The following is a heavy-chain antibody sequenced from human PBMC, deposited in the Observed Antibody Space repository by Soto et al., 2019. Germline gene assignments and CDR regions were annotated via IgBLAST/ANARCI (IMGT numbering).Heavy chain of an antibody. D-gene: IGHD2-15*01. V-gene: IGHV2-70*01. J-gene: IGHJ5*02. CDR2: IDWDDDK. Sequence: SGPTLVNPTQTLTLTCTFPGFSLSTSGMCVSWIRQPPGKALEWLALIDWDDDKYYSTSLKTRLTISKDTSKNQVVLTMTNMDPVDTATYYCARGQTACSGGSCYHNWFDPWGQGTLVTVSS. CDR1: GFSLSTSGMC. CDR3: ARGQTACSGGSCYHNWFDP.